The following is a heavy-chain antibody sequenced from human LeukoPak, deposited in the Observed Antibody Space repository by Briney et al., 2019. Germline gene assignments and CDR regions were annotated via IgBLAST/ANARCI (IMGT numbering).Heavy chain of an antibody. D-gene: IGHD6-6*01. V-gene: IGHV3-30-3*01. CDR1: GFTFSSYA. CDR3: AKEAARAVFDYYGMDV. Sequence: GGSLRLSCAASGFTFSSYAMHWVRQAPGKGLEWVAVISYDGSNKYYADSVKGRFTISRDNSKNTLYLQMNSLRAEDTAVYYCAKEAARAVFDYYGMDVWGQGTTVTVSS. J-gene: IGHJ6*02. CDR2: ISYDGSNK.